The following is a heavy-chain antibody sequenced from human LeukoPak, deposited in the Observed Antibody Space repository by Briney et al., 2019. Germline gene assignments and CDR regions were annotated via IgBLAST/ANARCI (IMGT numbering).Heavy chain of an antibody. CDR3: ARNRASMDV. V-gene: IGHV3-7*01. CDR1: GFTFDDYG. Sequence: GGSLRLSCAASGFTFDDYGMTWVRQAPGKGLEWVANIKGDGSEKYYVDSVKGRFTISRDNAKNSLYLQMNSLRAEDTAVYHCARNRASMDVWGKGTTVIVSS. CDR2: IKGDGSEK. J-gene: IGHJ6*03.